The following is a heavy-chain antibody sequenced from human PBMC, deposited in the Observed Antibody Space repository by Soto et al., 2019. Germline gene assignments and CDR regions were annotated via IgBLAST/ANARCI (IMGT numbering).Heavy chain of an antibody. D-gene: IGHD3-10*01. CDR1: GGTLSDHG. CDR2: TIPVFNTA. CDR3: SRGVYGSGNYYTGPSAFDI. Sequence: QVQLEQSGAEVKKPGSSVKVSCKASGGTLSDHGVAWLRQATGQGLEWMGGTIPVFNTAKYEQKFQGRVTVTADKFTNIAYMELSSMRSEETAFYFCSRGVYGSGNYYTGPSAFDIWGQGTMVIVSS. V-gene: IGHV1-69*06. J-gene: IGHJ3*02.